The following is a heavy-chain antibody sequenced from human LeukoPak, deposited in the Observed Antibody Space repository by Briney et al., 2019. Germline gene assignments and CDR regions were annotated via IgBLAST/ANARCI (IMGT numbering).Heavy chain of an antibody. CDR2: MNPNSGNT. CDR1: GYTFTSYD. V-gene: IGHV1-8*01. Sequence: ASVKVSCKASGYTFTSYDINWVRQATGQGLEWMGWMNPNSGNTGYAQKFQGRVTMTRDTSISTAYMELSRLRSDDTAVYYCAALGGLNREDYWGQGTLVTVSS. CDR3: AALGGLNREDY. J-gene: IGHJ4*02. D-gene: IGHD1-14*01.